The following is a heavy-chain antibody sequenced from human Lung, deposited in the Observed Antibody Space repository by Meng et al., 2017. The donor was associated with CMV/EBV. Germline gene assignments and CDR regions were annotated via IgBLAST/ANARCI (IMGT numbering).Heavy chain of an antibody. CDR2: IIPILGIA. D-gene: IGHD2-2*01. CDR1: GGTFSSYA. CDR3: ASLGYCSSTSCPFYYYYGMDV. V-gene: IGHV1-69*10. Sequence: SXXVSXKASGGTFSSYAISWVRQAPGQGLEWMGGIIPILGIANYAQKFQGRVTITADKSTSTAYLELSSLRSEDTAVYYCASLGYCSSTSCPFYYYYGMDVWXPGNTV. J-gene: IGHJ6*01.